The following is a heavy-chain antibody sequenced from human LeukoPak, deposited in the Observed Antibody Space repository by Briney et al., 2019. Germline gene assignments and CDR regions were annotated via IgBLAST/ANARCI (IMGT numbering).Heavy chain of an antibody. Sequence: SETLSLTCAVYGGSFSGYYWSWIRQPPGKGLEWIGEINHSGSTNYNPSLKSQVTISVDTSKNQFSLKLSSVTAADTAVYYCASSSVDDFWSGPLDYWGQGTLVTVSS. V-gene: IGHV4-34*01. J-gene: IGHJ4*02. D-gene: IGHD3-3*01. CDR3: ASSSVDDFWSGPLDY. CDR2: INHSGST. CDR1: GGSFSGYY.